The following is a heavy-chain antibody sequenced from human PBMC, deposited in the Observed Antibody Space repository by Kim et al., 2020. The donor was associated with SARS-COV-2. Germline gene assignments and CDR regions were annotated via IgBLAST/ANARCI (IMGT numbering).Heavy chain of an antibody. J-gene: IGHJ6*01. D-gene: IGHD2-15*01. CDR2: VTYSGTT. CDR3: ARHEDLDYYGVEV. V-gene: IGHV4-39*01. Sequence: SETLSLTCTVSGASISATTHYWGWIRQPPGKGLEWIGSVTYSGTTYYNPSLGSRVTISVDTSKNQFSLKVNSVTAPDTVMYYCARHEDLDYYGVEVWGQGTTVTVSS. CDR1: GASISATTHY.